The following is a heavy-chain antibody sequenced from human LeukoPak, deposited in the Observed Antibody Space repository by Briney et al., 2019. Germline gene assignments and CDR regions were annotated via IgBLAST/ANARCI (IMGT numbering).Heavy chain of an antibody. Sequence: PGGSLRLSCAASGLTFNNYEMNWVRQAPGRGLEWVSHVIAGSGATTFYADSVRGRFTISRDNAKNSLYLQMNSLRADDTAVYYCAREEEWYASGTYYKGFDSWGQGTLVTVSS. CDR1: GLTFNNYE. V-gene: IGHV3-48*03. CDR2: VIAGSGATT. CDR3: AREEEWYASGTYYKGFDS. J-gene: IGHJ4*02. D-gene: IGHD3-10*01.